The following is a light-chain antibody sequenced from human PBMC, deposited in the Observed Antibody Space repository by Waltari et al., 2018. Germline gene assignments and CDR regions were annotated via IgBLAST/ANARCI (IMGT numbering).Light chain of an antibody. CDR1: SGHSSYA. J-gene: IGLJ3*02. Sequence: QLVVTQSPSASASLGASVKLTCTLSSGHSSYAIAWPQQQPETGPRYLMKLSSDGSHIKGDGIPDRFSGSSSGAERYLTISSLQSEDEAYYYCQTWGTGSGVFGGGTKLTVL. CDR3: QTWGTGSGV. V-gene: IGLV4-69*01. CDR2: LSSDGSH.